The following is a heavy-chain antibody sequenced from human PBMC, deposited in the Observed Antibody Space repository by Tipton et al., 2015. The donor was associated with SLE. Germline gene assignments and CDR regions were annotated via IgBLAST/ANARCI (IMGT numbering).Heavy chain of an antibody. CDR1: GFTFSFYT. D-gene: IGHD1-26*01. V-gene: IGHV3-74*01. Sequence: SLRLSCAASGFTFSFYTMHWVRQAPGKGLVWVSRINPAGTTINYADSVRGRFTISRDDAEDTLYLQMNSLRAEDTAVYYCVREFVGAWAYWGRGPLVTVSS. CDR3: VREFVGAWAY. CDR2: INPAGTTI. J-gene: IGHJ4*02.